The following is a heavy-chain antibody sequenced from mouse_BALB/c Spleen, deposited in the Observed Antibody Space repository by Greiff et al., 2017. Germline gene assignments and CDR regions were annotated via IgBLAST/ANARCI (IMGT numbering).Heavy chain of an antibody. CDR2: ISSGGSYT. CDR3: ARRGNYEDYAMDY. J-gene: IGHJ4*01. D-gene: IGHD2-1*01. Sequence: DVKLVESGGGLVKPGGSLKLSCAASGFTFSSYAMSWVRQTPEKRLEWVATISSGGSYTYYPDSVKGRFTISRDNAKNTLYLQMSSLRSEDTAMYYCARRGNYEDYAMDYWGQGTSVTVSS. CDR1: GFTFSSYA. V-gene: IGHV5-9-3*01.